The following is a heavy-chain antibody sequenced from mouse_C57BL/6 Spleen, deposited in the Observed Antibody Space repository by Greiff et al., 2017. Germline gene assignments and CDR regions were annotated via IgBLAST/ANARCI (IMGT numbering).Heavy chain of an antibody. D-gene: IGHD2-3*01. V-gene: IGHV1-80*01. Sequence: VQLQESGAELVKPGASVKISCKASGYAFSSYWMNWVKQRPGKGLEWIGQIYPGDGDTNYNGKFKGKATLTADKSSSTAYMQLSSLTSEDSAVYFCARTWLLRAMDYWGQGTSVTVSS. CDR2: IYPGDGDT. J-gene: IGHJ4*01. CDR3: ARTWLLRAMDY. CDR1: GYAFSSYW.